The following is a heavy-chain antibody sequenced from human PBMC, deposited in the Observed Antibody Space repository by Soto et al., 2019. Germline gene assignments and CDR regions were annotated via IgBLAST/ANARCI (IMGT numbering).Heavy chain of an antibody. V-gene: IGHV4-31*03. J-gene: IGHJ6*02. CDR3: ARERTGTTIHDYGLDV. D-gene: IGHD1-1*01. CDR2: MSFSGSA. CDR1: GDSISSFGYY. Sequence: QVQLQESGPGLVQPSQTLSLTCTVSGDSISSFGYYWRWVLRLPGKGLEWLGHMSFSGSASYNPSLKSRVSLSVDTSKNQFSLNLRSVTAADTAIYYWARERTGTTIHDYGLDVWGQGTTVTVSS.